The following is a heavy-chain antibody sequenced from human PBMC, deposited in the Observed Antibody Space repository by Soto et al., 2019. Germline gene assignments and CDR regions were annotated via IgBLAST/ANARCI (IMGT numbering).Heavy chain of an antibody. D-gene: IGHD3-22*01. CDR3: AKDLVDHYEAQDY. J-gene: IGHJ4*02. CDR1: GFTFSSYG. Sequence: QVQLVESGGGVVQPGRSLRLSCAASGFTFSSYGMHWVRQAPGKGLEWVAVISYDGSNKYYADSVKGRFTISRDNSKNTLYLQMNSLRAEDTAVYYCAKDLVDHYEAQDYWGQGTLVTVSS. CDR2: ISYDGSNK. V-gene: IGHV3-30*18.